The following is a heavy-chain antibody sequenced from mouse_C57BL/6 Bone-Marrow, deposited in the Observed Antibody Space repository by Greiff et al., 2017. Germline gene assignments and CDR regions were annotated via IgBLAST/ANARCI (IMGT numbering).Heavy chain of an antibody. V-gene: IGHV5-6*02. CDR3: ARGPHYFDY. CDR2: ISSGGSYT. CDR1: GFTFSSYG. Sequence: DVKLVESGGDSVKPGGSLKLSCAASGFTFSSYGMSWVRQTPDKRLEWVATISSGGSYTYYPDSVKGRFTISRDNAKNTLYLQMSSLKSADTAMYYCARGPHYFDYWGQGTTLTVSS. J-gene: IGHJ2*01.